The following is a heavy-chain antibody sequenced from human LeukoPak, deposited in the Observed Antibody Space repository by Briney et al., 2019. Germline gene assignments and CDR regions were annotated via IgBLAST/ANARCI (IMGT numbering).Heavy chain of an antibody. CDR2: ISSSGSTI. J-gene: IGHJ3*02. D-gene: IGHD2-15*01. Sequence: PGGSLRLSCAASGFTFSSYEMNWARQAPGKGLEWVSYISSSGSTIYYADSVKGRFTISRDNAKNSLYMQMNSLRVEDTAVYYCAREGGSDAFDIWGQGTLVTVSS. V-gene: IGHV3-48*03. CDR1: GFTFSSYE. CDR3: AREGGSDAFDI.